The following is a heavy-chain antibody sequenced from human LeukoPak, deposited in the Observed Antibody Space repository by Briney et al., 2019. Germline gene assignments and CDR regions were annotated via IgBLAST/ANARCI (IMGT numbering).Heavy chain of an antibody. D-gene: IGHD3-16*01. V-gene: IGHV4-4*07. CDR1: GGSISSYY. CDR3: ARGGEEAAPYYFDY. J-gene: IGHJ4*02. CDR2: IYTSGTT. Sequence: SETLSLTCTVSGGSISSYYWTWIWQPAGKGLEWIGRIYTSGTTNYNPSLKSRVTMSVDTSKNQFSLKLSSVTAADTAVYYCARGGEEAAPYYFDYWGQGTLVTVSS.